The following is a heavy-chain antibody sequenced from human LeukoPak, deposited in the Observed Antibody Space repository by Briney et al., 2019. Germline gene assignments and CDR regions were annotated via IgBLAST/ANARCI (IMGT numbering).Heavy chain of an antibody. Sequence: GGSLRLSCAASRFTFRSYAMHWVRQAPGKGLEWVAVISYDGSNKYYADSVKGRFTISRDNSKNTLDLQMNSLRAEDTAVYYCARPLGYCSSTSCYEWGYWGQGTLVTVSS. CDR1: RFTFRSYA. D-gene: IGHD2-2*01. CDR3: ARPLGYCSSTSCYEWGY. J-gene: IGHJ4*02. V-gene: IGHV3-30-3*01. CDR2: ISYDGSNK.